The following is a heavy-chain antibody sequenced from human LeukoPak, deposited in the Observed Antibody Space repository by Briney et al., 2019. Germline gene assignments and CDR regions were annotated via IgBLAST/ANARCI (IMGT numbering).Heavy chain of an antibody. CDR2: MYNSGST. CDR1: GGSISSYY. Sequence: SETLSLTCTVSGGSISSYYWSWIRQPPGKGLEWMGYMYNSGSTNYNPSLKSRVTISVDTSKNQFSLKLSSVTAADTAVYYCARLVDCSGGNCYYAFDIWGQGTMVTVSS. CDR3: ARLVDCSGGNCYYAFDI. V-gene: IGHV4-59*01. J-gene: IGHJ3*02. D-gene: IGHD2-15*01.